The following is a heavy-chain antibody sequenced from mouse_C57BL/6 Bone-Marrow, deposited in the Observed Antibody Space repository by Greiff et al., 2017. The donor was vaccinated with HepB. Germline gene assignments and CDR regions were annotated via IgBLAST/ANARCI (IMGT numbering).Heavy chain of an antibody. CDR3: ARGGHITTVGYFDY. Sequence: QVQLQQPGAELVKPGASVKLSCKASGYTFTSYWMHWVKQRPGQGLEWIGMIHPNSGSTNYNEKFKSKATLTVDKSSSTAYMQLSSLTSEDSAVCDSARGGHITTVGYFDYWGQGTTLTVSS. J-gene: IGHJ2*01. D-gene: IGHD1-1*01. V-gene: IGHV1-64*01. CDR1: GYTFTSYW. CDR2: IHPNSGST.